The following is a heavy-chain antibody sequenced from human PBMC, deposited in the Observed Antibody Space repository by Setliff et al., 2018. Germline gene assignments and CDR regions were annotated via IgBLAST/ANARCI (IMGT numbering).Heavy chain of an antibody. CDR1: GYTFTSYY. V-gene: IGHV1-46*01. J-gene: IGHJ4*02. Sequence: ASVKVSCKASGYTFTSYYMHWVRQAPGQGLEWMGIINPSGGSTSYAQKFQGRVTMTRDTSTSTVYMELSSLRSEDTAVFYCAREGAAGTIDYWGQGTLVTVSS. D-gene: IGHD6-13*01. CDR3: AREGAAGTIDY. CDR2: INPSGGST.